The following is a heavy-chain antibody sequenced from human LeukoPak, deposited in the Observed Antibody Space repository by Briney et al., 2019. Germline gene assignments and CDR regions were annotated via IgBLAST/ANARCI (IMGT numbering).Heavy chain of an antibody. CDR1: GGSISSYY. V-gene: IGHV4-34*01. J-gene: IGHJ4*02. CDR2: INHSGST. CDR3: ARGYPNYYGSGSYLDY. D-gene: IGHD3-10*01. Sequence: SETLSLTCTVSGGSISSYYWSWIRQPPGKGLEWIGEINHSGSTNYNPSLKSRVTISVDTSKNQFSLKLSSVTAADTAVYYCARGYPNYYGSGSYLDYWGQGTLVTVSS.